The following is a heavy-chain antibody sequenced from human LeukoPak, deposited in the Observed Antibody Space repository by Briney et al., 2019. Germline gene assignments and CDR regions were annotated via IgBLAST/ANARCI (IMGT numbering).Heavy chain of an antibody. CDR2: IYYTGST. D-gene: IGHD3-10*01. V-gene: IGHV4-39*07. CDR3: ARDSYTGIDY. J-gene: IGHJ4*02. Sequence: SETLSLTCTVSGGSINNSDYYWGWLRQPPGKGLEWIESIYYTGSTFQNPSLKSRVTISVDTSKNQFSLKLSSVTAADTAVYYCARDSYTGIDYWGQGTLVTVSS. CDR1: GGSINNSDYY.